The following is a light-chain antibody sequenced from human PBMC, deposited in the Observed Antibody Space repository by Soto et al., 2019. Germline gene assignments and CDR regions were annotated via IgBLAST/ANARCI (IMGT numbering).Light chain of an antibody. CDR1: SSNIGSNT. Sequence: QSVLTQPPSASGTPGQRVTISCSGSSSNIGSNTVNWYQQLPGTAPKLLIYSNNQRPSGVPDRFSGSKSGTSASLAISGLQSQDEADDYRAAWDESLNGKVVFGQGTQLTVL. V-gene: IGLV1-44*01. CDR2: SNN. CDR3: AAWDESLNGKVV. J-gene: IGLJ2*01.